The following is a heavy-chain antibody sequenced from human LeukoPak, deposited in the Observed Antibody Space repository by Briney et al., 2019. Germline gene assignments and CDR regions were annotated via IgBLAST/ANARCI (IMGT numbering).Heavy chain of an antibody. V-gene: IGHV3-48*03. CDR1: GYTFSSYE. J-gene: IGHJ4*02. D-gene: IGHD2-21*01. CDR2: ISTSISTT. CDR3: ARYGRLGGESFDY. Sequence: GGSLRLSCAASGYTFSSYEMNWVRQAPGQGLEWISYISTSISTTYYADTVKGRFTISRDTGKNSLYLQMNSLRDEDTAVYYCARYGRLGGESFDYWGQGTLVTVSS.